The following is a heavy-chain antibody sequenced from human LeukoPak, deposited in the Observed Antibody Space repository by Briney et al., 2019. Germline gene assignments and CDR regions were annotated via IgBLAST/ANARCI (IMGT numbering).Heavy chain of an antibody. V-gene: IGHV4-39*07. Sequence: SETLSLTCTVSGGSISSSSYYWGWIRQPPGKGLEWIGSIYYSGSTYYNPSLKSRVTISVDTSKNQFSLKLSSVTAADTAVYYCAREAPTLEHPIQLWSTYYFDYWGQGTLVTVSS. CDR3: AREAPTLEHPIQLWSTYYFDY. CDR1: GGSISSSSYY. D-gene: IGHD5-18*01. CDR2: IYYSGST. J-gene: IGHJ4*02.